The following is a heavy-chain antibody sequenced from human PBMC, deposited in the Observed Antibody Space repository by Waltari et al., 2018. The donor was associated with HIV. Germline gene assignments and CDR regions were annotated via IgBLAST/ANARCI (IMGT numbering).Heavy chain of an antibody. CDR3: ARQDSSSYPDY. Sequence: QLQLQESGPGLVKPSETLSLTCTVSGGSISSSSYYWGWIRQPPGKGLEWIGSIYYSGSTYYNPSLKSRVTISVDTSKNQFSLKLSSVTAADTAVYYCARQDSSSYPDYWGQGTLVTVSS. V-gene: IGHV4-39*01. CDR2: IYYSGST. CDR1: GGSISSSSYY. J-gene: IGHJ4*02. D-gene: IGHD6-13*01.